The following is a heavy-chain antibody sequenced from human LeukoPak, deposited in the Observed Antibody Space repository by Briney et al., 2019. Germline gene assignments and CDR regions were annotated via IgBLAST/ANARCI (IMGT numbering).Heavy chain of an antibody. CDR1: GGTFSSYA. J-gene: IGHJ4*02. Sequence: SVKVSCKASGGTFSSYAISWVRQAPGQGLEWMGGIIPIFGTANYAQKFQGRVTITADESTSTAYMELSSLRSEDTAVYYCASDVVVPGLFVFGYRGQGTLVTVSS. D-gene: IGHD2-2*01. V-gene: IGHV1-69*13. CDR3: ASDVVVPGLFVFGY. CDR2: IIPIFGTA.